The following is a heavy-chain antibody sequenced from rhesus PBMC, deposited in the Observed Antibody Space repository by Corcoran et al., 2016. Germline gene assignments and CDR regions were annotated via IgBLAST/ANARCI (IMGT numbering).Heavy chain of an antibody. CDR3: ARGSFRNAFDF. J-gene: IGHJ3*01. V-gene: IGHV4-147*01. CDR2: IYSSSGST. Sequence: QVQLQESGPGLVKPSETLSLTCAVSGYSISSNYWSWIRQPPGKGLECIGYIYSSSGSTYYNPSIKSRVTMSTDTAKTQFSRKLSSVTAADTAVYYCARGSFRNAFDFWRQGLRVTVSS. CDR1: GYSISSNY. D-gene: IGHD5-12*01.